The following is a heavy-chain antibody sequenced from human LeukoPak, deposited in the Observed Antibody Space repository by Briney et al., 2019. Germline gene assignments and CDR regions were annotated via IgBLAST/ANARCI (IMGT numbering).Heavy chain of an antibody. J-gene: IGHJ4*02. Sequence: GGSLRLSCAASGSTVSSNYMSWVRQAPGKGLDWVSVLYSGGSTYYADSVKGRFTISRDNAKNSLYLQMNSLRAEDTAVYYCARDLLNYGGNSEYFDYWGQGTLVTVSS. CDR2: LYSGGST. V-gene: IGHV3-66*01. D-gene: IGHD4-23*01. CDR1: GSTVSSNY. CDR3: ARDLLNYGGNSEYFDY.